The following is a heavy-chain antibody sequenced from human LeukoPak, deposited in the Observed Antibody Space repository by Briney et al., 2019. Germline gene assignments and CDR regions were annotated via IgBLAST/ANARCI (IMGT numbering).Heavy chain of an antibody. CDR1: GFTFSNAW. D-gene: IGHD2-21*02. Sequence: GGSLRLSCAASGFTFSNAWMSWVRQAPGKGLEWVSSISSGSSYIYYADSVRGRFTISRDNAKNSLYLQINSLRAEHTAVYYFAGDPAYCCGDCYSVDQDAFDIWGQGTRVTVSS. CDR2: ISSGSSYI. J-gene: IGHJ3*02. CDR3: AGDPAYCCGDCYSVDQDAFDI. V-gene: IGHV3-21*01.